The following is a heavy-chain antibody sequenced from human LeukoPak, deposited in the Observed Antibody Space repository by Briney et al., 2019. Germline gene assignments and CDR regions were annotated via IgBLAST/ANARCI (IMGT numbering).Heavy chain of an antibody. D-gene: IGHD6-19*01. J-gene: IGHJ4*02. CDR3: AKRIAVAGTIGAFDY. CDR1: GFTFSYYW. V-gene: IGHV3-7*01. CDR2: IKQDGSEK. Sequence: PGGSLRLSCAASGFTFSYYWMSWVRQAPGKGLEWVANIKQDGSEKYYVDSVKGRFTISRDNAKNSLYLQMNSLRAEDTAVYYCAKRIAVAGTIGAFDYWGQGTLVTVSS.